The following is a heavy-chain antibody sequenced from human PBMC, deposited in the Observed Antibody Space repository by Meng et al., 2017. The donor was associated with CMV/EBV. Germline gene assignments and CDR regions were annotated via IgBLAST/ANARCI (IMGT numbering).Heavy chain of an antibody. V-gene: IGHV4-34*01. CDR3: AKDDSQLLYRDPYYYYGMDV. Sequence: SETLSLTCAVYGGSFSGYYWSWIRQPPGKGLEWIGEINHSGSTNYNPSLKSRVTISVDTSKNQFSLKLSSVTAADTAVYYCAKDDSQLLYRDPYYYYGMDVWGQGTTVTVSS. J-gene: IGHJ6*02. CDR2: INHSGST. CDR1: GGSFSGYY. D-gene: IGHD2-2*02.